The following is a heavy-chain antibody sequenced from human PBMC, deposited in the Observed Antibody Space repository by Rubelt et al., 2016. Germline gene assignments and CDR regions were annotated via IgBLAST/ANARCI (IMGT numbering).Heavy chain of an antibody. CDR1: GFTFSFHG. CDR3: AKDRDSSGYYDNPDVSDL. V-gene: IGHV3-30*02. CDR2: IRFDGSNK. J-gene: IGHJ4*02. D-gene: IGHD3-22*01. Sequence: QVQLVESGGGVVQPGGSLRFSCAASGFTFSFHGMHWVRQAPGKGLEWVAFIRFDGSNKYYADSVKGRFTISRDNSKNTLYLQINSLRAEDTALYYCAKDRDSSGYYDNPDVSDLWGQGTLVTVSS.